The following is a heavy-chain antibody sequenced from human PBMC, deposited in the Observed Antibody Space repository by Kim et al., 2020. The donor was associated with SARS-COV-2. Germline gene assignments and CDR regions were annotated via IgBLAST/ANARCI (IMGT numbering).Heavy chain of an antibody. CDR2: ISAYNGNT. CDR1: GYTFTSYG. J-gene: IGHJ5*02. Sequence: ASVKVSCKASGYTFTSYGISWVRQAPGQGLEWMGWISAYNGNTNYAQKLQGRVTMTTDTSTSTAHMELRSLRSDDTAVYYCARDNYLNWFDPWGQGTLVTVSS. CDR3: ARDNYLNWFDP. D-gene: IGHD3-10*01. V-gene: IGHV1-18*01.